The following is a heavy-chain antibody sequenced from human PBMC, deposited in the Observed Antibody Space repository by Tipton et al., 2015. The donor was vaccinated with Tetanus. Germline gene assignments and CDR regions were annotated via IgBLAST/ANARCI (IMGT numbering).Heavy chain of an antibody. Sequence: TLSLTCAVSGGSFTDFYWSWIRQVPGQGLVWIGEINHSGTANKNPFLKSRITVSQDPPKNQFSLRLASVTAADTAVYYCARANNEFPKKGPFDSWGQGSLVIVSS. CDR3: ARANNEFPKKGPFDS. CDR1: GGSFTDFY. V-gene: IGHV4-34*10. J-gene: IGHJ4*02. CDR2: INHSGTA. D-gene: IGHD1-1*01.